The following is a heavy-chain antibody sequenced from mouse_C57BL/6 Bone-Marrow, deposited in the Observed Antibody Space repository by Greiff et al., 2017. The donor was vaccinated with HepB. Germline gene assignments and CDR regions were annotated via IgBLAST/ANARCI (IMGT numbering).Heavy chain of an antibody. V-gene: IGHV1-81*01. CDR1: GYTFTSYG. J-gene: IGHJ2*01. Sequence: VQLQESGAELARPGASVKLSCKASGYTFTSYGISWVKQRTGQGLEWIGEIYPRSGNTYYNEKFKGKATLTADKSSSTAYMELRSLTSEDSAVYFCLRAARLYYFDYWGQGTTLTVSS. CDR3: LRAARLYYFDY. CDR2: IYPRSGNT.